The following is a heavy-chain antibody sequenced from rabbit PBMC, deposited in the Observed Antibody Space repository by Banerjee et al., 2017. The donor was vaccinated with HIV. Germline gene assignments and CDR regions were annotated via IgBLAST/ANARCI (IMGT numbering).Heavy chain of an antibody. CDR2: IGAGSSGTT. D-gene: IGHD4-1*01. CDR3: AIMDSSGWGDFNL. J-gene: IGHJ4*01. CDR1: GFTLSSYW. Sequence: QEQLVESGGGLVQPEGSLTLTCKASGFTLSSYWMWWVRQAPGKGLEWIACIGAGSSGTTYYASWAKGRFTISKTSSTTVALQMTSLTAADTATYFCAIMDSSGWGDFNLWGPGTLVTVS. V-gene: IGHV1S45*01.